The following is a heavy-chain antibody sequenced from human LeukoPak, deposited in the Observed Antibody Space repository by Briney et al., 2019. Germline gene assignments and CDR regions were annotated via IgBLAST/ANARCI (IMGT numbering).Heavy chain of an antibody. D-gene: IGHD4-17*01. V-gene: IGHV4-30-4*01. Sequence: SETLSLTCTVSGGSISSGDYCWSWIRQPPGKGLEWIGYIYYSGSTYYNPSLKSRVTISVDTSKNQFSPKLSSVTAADTAVYYCATMTTVTTYYFDYWGQGTLVTVSS. CDR2: IYYSGST. J-gene: IGHJ4*02. CDR1: GGSISSGDYC. CDR3: ATMTTVTTYYFDY.